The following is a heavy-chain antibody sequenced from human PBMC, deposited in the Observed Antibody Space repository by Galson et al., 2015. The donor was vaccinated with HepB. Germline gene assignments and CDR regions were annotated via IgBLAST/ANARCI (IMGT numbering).Heavy chain of an antibody. CDR1: GFTFSSYS. V-gene: IGHV3-48*01. D-gene: IGHD3-3*01. CDR3: ARVGDTIFGVVTNWFDP. J-gene: IGHJ5*02. CDR2: ISSSSSTI. Sequence: SLRLSCAASGFTFSSYSMNWVRQAPGKGLEWVSYISSSSSTIYYADSVKGRFTISRDNSKNTLYLQMNSLRAEDTAVYYCARVGDTIFGVVTNWFDPWGQGTLVTVSS.